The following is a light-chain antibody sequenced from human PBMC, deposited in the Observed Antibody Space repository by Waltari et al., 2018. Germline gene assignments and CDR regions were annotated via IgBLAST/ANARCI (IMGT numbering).Light chain of an antibody. J-gene: IGKJ2*01. Sequence: DIQMTQSPYTLSAAVGARVTITSRASQSINTWLAWYQQRPGKAPNLLIYDASSLKSGVPSRFSGSGSGTEFTLTISSLQPDDFATYFCQEFNSFSPFTFGPGTRLEIK. CDR1: QSINTW. CDR2: DAS. V-gene: IGKV1-5*01. CDR3: QEFNSFSPFT.